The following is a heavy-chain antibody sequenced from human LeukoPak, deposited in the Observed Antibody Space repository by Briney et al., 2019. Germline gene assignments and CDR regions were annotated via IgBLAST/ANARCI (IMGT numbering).Heavy chain of an antibody. CDR2: ISSSSSYI. CDR3: ARDRVGYYDSSAFDAFDI. V-gene: IGHV3-21*01. J-gene: IGHJ3*02. CDR1: GFTFSSYS. Sequence: PGGSLRLSCAASGFTFSSYSMNWVRQAPGKGLEWVSSISSSSSYIYYADSVKGRFTISRDNAKNSLYLQMNSLRAEDTAVYYCARDRVGYYDSSAFDAFDIWGQGTMVTVSS. D-gene: IGHD3-22*01.